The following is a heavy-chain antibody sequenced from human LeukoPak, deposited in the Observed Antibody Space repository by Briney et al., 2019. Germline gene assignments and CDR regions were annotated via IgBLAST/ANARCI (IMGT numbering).Heavy chain of an antibody. D-gene: IGHD6-19*01. CDR1: GFTFSSYS. J-gene: IGHJ3*02. Sequence: GGSLRLSCAAPGFTFSSYSMNWVRQAPGKGLEWVSSISSSSSYIYYADSVKGRFTISRDNAKNSLYLQMNSLRAEDTAVYYCAGGLISSGWYRDGYPGDAFDIWGQGTMVTVSS. CDR3: AGGLISSGWYRDGYPGDAFDI. CDR2: ISSSSSYI. V-gene: IGHV3-21*01.